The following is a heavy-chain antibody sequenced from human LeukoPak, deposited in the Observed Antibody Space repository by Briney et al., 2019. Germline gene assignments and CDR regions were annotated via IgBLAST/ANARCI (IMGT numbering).Heavy chain of an antibody. Sequence: PGGSLRLSCAASGFTFSSYWMSWVRQAPGKGLEWVANIQRGGNEKYYVNSVKGRFTISRNNAKNSLYLQMNSLRAEDTAVYYCARCCGSYQGLDVWGKGTTVTVSS. D-gene: IGHD1-26*01. CDR2: IQRGGNEK. CDR1: GFTFSSYW. CDR3: ARCCGSYQGLDV. J-gene: IGHJ6*04. V-gene: IGHV3-7*01.